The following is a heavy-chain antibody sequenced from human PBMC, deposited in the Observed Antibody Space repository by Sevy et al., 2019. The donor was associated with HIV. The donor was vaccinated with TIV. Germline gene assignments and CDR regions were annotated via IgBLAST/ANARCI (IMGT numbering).Heavy chain of an antibody. J-gene: IGHJ4*02. CDR1: GFTFTTYE. CDR2: ISSSSTST. V-gene: IGHV3-48*01. D-gene: IGHD2-15*01. CDR3: ARLRQDCSGGTCYDY. Sequence: GGSLRLSCAASGFTFTTYEMNWVRQGPGKGLEWVSYISSSSTSTYYADSVKGRFTISRDNAKNSLYLQMNSLRAEDTAVYYCARLRQDCSGGTCYDYWGQGTLVTVSS.